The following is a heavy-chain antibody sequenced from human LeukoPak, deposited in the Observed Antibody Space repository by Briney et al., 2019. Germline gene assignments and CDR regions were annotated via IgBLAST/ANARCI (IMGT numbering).Heavy chain of an antibody. D-gene: IGHD6-13*01. CDR2: SSYSGSS. J-gene: IGHJ4*02. V-gene: IGHV4-59*01. CDR3: ARSDTHHIHSSSWHFDY. CDR1: GGSIGTNY. Sequence: SETLSLTCSVSGGSIGTNYWSWIRQVPGKGLEWIGYSSYSGSSNYNPSLKSRVTISVDTSKTQFSLYMNSVTAADTAVYYCARSDTHHIHSSSWHFDYWGQGTLVTVSS.